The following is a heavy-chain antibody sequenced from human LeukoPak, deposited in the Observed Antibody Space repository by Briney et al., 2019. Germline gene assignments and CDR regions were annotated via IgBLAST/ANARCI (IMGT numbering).Heavy chain of an antibody. CDR2: IKQDGSEK. D-gene: IGHD4-17*01. Sequence: GGSLRLSCAASGFTVSSNYMSWVRQAPGKGLEWVANIKQDGSEKYYVDSVKGRFTISRDNAKNSLYLQMNSLRAEDTAVYYCARARKIMTTVTPMFDYWGQGTLVTVSS. V-gene: IGHV3-7*01. CDR1: GFTVSSNY. CDR3: ARARKIMTTVTPMFDY. J-gene: IGHJ4*02.